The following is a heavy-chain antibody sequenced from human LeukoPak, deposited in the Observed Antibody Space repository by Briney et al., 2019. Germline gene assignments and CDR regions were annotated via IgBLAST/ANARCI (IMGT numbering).Heavy chain of an antibody. V-gene: IGHV3-7*01. D-gene: IGHD3-3*01. J-gene: IGHJ6*02. CDR2: MKRDGSEI. CDR3: AKDLSYDFWSGYYVTGNYYYYGMDV. Sequence: GGSLRLSCSASGFIFSTYWMSWVRQAPGKGLEWVANMKRDGSEIYYVDSVKGRFTISRDNSKNTLYLQMNSLRAEDTAVYYCAKDLSYDFWSGYYVTGNYYYYGMDVWGQGTTVTVSS. CDR1: GFIFSTYW.